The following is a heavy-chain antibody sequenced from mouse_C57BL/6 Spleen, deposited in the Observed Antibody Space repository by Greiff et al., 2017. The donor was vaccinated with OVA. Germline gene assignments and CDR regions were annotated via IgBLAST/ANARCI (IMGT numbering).Heavy chain of an antibody. CDR3: AREGRDGYFFDY. J-gene: IGHJ2*01. V-gene: IGHV1-61*01. CDR1: GYTFTSYW. Sequence: VQLQQPGAELVRPGSSVKLSCKASGYTFTSYWMDWVKQRPGQGLEWIGNIYPSDSETHYNQKFKDKATLTVDKSSSTAYMQLSSLTSEDSAVYYCAREGRDGYFFDYWGQGTTLTVSS. D-gene: IGHD2-3*01. CDR2: IYPSDSET.